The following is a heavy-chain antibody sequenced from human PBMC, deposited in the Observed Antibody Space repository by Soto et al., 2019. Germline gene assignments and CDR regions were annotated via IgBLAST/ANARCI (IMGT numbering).Heavy chain of an antibody. CDR2: ISYDGSNK. D-gene: IGHD2-2*01. V-gene: IGHV3-30-3*01. J-gene: IGHJ4*02. Sequence: PGGSLRLSCAASGFTFSSYAMHWVRQAPGKGLEWVAVISYDGSNKYYADSVKGRFTISRDNSKNTLYLQMNSLRAEDTAVYYGXXLGXXXXXXTXCPXYWGQG. CDR1: GFTFSSYA. CDR3: XXLGXXXXXXTXCPXY.